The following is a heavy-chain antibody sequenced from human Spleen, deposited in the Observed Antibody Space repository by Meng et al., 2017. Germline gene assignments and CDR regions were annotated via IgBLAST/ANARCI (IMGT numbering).Heavy chain of an antibody. CDR1: GFSFSIYA. CDR2: ISGSGGST. J-gene: IGHJ4*02. V-gene: IGHV3-23*01. Sequence: GESLKISCAASGFSFSIYAMSWVRQAPGKGLEWASAISGSGGSTYYADSVRGRFTISRDNSKNTLYLQMNSLRAEDTAVYYCAKSGYDTSGYPPPSLLNWGQGTLVTVSS. D-gene: IGHD3-22*01. CDR3: AKSGYDTSGYPPPSLLN.